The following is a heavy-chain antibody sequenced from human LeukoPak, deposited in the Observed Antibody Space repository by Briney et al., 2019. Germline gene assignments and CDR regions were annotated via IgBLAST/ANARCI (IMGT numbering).Heavy chain of an antibody. CDR1: GGSISSYY. D-gene: IGHD6-19*01. J-gene: IGHJ4*02. CDR3: ARVSALALYSSGWYFFDY. V-gene: IGHV4-4*07. Sequence: SETLSLTCAVSGGSISSYYWSWIRQPAGKGLEWIGRIYTSGSTNYNPSLKSRVTMSVDTSKNQFSLKLSSVTAADTAVYYCARVSALALYSSGWYFFDYWGQGTLVTVSS. CDR2: IYTSGST.